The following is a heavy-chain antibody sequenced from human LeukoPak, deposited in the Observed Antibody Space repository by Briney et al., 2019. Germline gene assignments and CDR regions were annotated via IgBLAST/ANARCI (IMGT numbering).Heavy chain of an antibody. CDR3: AKDLWAAAGTNYFDY. D-gene: IGHD6-13*01. V-gene: IGHV3-23*01. CDR2: ISGSGGST. CDR1: GFTFSSYA. Sequence: GGSLRLSCAASGFTFSSYAMSWVRQAPGKGLEWVSGISGSGGSTYYADSVKGRFTISRDNSKNTLYLQMNSLRAEDTAVYYCAKDLWAAAGTNYFDYWGQGTLVTVSS. J-gene: IGHJ4*02.